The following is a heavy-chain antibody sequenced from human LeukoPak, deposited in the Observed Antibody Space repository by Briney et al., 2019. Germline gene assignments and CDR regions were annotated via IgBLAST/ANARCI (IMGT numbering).Heavy chain of an antibody. V-gene: IGHV3-48*01. D-gene: IGHD6-13*01. Sequence: GGSLRLSCAASGFTFTVYSMTWVRQAPGKGLEWISHISAASHGIYYADSVKGRFTVSRDNAKKSLYLQMNSLRAGDTAVYYCARATYSSTWYSRYFDLWGRGTLVTVSS. J-gene: IGHJ2*01. CDR2: ISAASHGI. CDR3: ARATYSSTWYSRYFDL. CDR1: GFTFTVYS.